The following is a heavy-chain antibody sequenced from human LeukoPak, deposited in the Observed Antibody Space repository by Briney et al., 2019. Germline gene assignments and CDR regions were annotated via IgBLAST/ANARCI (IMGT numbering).Heavy chain of an antibody. Sequence: GGSLRLSCAASGFTFSSYAMSWVRQAPGKGLEWVSAISGSGGSTYYADSVKGRFTISRDNSKNTLYLQMHSLSAEDMAVYYCARRMEQLAYDSWGQGTLVSVSS. J-gene: IGHJ4*02. CDR1: GFTFSSYA. V-gene: IGHV3-23*01. CDR3: ARRMEQLAYDS. CDR2: ISGSGGST. D-gene: IGHD1-26*01.